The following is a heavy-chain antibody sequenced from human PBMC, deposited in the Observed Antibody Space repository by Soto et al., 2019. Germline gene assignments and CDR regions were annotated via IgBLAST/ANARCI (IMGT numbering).Heavy chain of an antibody. J-gene: IGHJ5*02. CDR1: GGSFSGYY. CDR2: INHSGST. Sequence: QVQLQQWGAGLLKPSETLSLTCAVYGGSFSGYYWSWIRQPPGKGLEWIGEINHSGSTNYNPSLKRRVTISVDTSKNQFSLKLSSVTAADTAVYYCARDRRVTGTAWFDPWGQGTLVTVSS. CDR3: ARDRRVTGTAWFDP. V-gene: IGHV4-34*01. D-gene: IGHD1-20*01.